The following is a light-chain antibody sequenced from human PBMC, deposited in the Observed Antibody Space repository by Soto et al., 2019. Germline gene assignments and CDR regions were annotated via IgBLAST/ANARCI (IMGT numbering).Light chain of an antibody. Sequence: EIVLTQSPATLSFSPGETATLSCRASQSVYNNLAWYRQRPGQAPRLLIYDVSDRATGIPARFSGSGSGTDFTLTISSLQPEDVATYYCQQHRSAPWTFGQGTKVDIK. CDR2: DVS. V-gene: IGKV3-11*01. CDR3: QQHRSAPWT. J-gene: IGKJ1*01. CDR1: QSVYNN.